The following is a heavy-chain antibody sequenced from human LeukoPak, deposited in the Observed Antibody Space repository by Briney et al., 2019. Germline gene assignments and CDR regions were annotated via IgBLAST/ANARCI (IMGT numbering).Heavy chain of an antibody. CDR2: INHSGST. CDR1: GGSFSGYY. Sequence: SETLSLICAVYGGSFSGYYWSWIRQPPGQGLEWIGEINHSGSTNYNPSLKSRVTISVDTSKNQFSLKLSSVTAADTAVYYCARGALFEYSSSSGRYFDLWGRGTLVTVSS. J-gene: IGHJ2*01. CDR3: ARGALFEYSSSSGRYFDL. D-gene: IGHD6-6*01. V-gene: IGHV4-34*01.